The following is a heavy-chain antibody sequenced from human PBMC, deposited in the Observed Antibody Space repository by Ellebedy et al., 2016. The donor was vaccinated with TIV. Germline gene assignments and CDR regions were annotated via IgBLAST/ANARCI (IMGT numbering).Heavy chain of an antibody. Sequence: MPGGSLRLSCTVSGDSMSSRNLYWGWIRQPPGKGLEWIGYIYSSGSTDYKPSLKTRVTISVDTSKNHFSLNLKSVTAADTAVYFCSGAYGRATPRSWGQGTLVTVSS. CDR2: IYSSGST. CDR1: GDSMSSRNLY. V-gene: IGHV4-61*03. J-gene: IGHJ5*02. D-gene: IGHD3-10*01. CDR3: SGAYGRATPRS.